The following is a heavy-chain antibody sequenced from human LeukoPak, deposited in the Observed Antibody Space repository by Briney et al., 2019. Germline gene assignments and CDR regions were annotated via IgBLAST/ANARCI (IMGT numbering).Heavy chain of an antibody. CDR2: ISDSRSST. CDR3: AKAGAVGYYFDY. Sequence: GGSLRLSCAASGFTFNNYAMSWVRQAPGKGLEWVSAISDSRSSTYYADSIKGRFTISRDNSKNTLYLQMSSLRAEDTAVYYCAKAGAVGYYFDYWGQGTLVTASS. J-gene: IGHJ4*02. D-gene: IGHD3-10*01. V-gene: IGHV3-23*01. CDR1: GFTFNNYA.